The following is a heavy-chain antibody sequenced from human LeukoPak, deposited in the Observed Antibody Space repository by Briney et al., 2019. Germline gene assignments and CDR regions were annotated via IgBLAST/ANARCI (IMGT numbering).Heavy chain of an antibody. CDR1: GFTFSTYE. CDR3: ARARVAGYYYYGMDV. CDR2: ISYDGGNK. J-gene: IGHJ6*02. V-gene: IGHV3-30-3*01. Sequence: GGSLRLSCAASGFTFSTYEMNWVRQAPGKGLEWVAVISYDGGNKYYADSVKGRFTISRDNSKNTLYLQMNSLRAEGTAVYYCARARVAGYYYYGMDVWGQGTTVTVSS. D-gene: IGHD6-19*01.